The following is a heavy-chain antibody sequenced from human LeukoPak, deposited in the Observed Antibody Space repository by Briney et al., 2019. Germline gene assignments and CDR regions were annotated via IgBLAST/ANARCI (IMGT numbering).Heavy chain of an antibody. CDR3: TTVIRWQNDAFDI. Sequence: PGRSLRLSCTASGFTFGDYAMSWVRQAPGKGLEWVGFIRSKAYGGTTEYAASVKGRFTISRDDSKSIGYLQMNSLKTEDTAVYYCTTVIRWQNDAFDIWGQGTMVTVSS. CDR2: IRSKAYGGTT. CDR1: GFTFGDYA. J-gene: IGHJ3*02. V-gene: IGHV3-49*04. D-gene: IGHD3-22*01.